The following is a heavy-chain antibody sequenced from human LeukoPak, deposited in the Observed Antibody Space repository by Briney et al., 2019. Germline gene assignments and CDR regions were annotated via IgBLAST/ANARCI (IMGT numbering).Heavy chain of an antibody. V-gene: IGHV4-59*01. Sequence: PSETLSLTCTVSGGSINTCYWNWIRQSPGKGLEWIGNIYSSGTTLYNPSLKTRLTITVDTSKNLISLTLNSLTAADTAVYYCARGRTIPTLLDFWGQGTLVTVSS. CDR3: ARGRTIPTLLDF. J-gene: IGHJ4*02. CDR2: IYSSGTT. D-gene: IGHD5-24*01. CDR1: GGSINTCY.